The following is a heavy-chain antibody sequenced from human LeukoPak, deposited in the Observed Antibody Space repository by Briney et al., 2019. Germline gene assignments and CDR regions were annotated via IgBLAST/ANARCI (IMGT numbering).Heavy chain of an antibody. CDR2: ISSSGGST. V-gene: IGHV3-23*01. D-gene: IGHD6-13*01. CDR1: GFTFSTYA. CDR3: AKALPSSWYFFDY. Sequence: GGSLRLSCAASGFTFSTYAMSWVRQAPGKGLEWVSAISSSGGSTYYADSVKGRFTISRDNAKSSLYLQMNSLRADDTAVYYCAKALPSSWYFFDYWGQGTLVTVSS. J-gene: IGHJ4*02.